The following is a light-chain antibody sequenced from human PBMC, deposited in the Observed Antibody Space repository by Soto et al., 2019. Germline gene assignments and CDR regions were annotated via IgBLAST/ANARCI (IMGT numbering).Light chain of an antibody. V-gene: IGKV3-11*01. CDR3: QQRHNWPRT. J-gene: IGKJ1*01. CDR2: AS. Sequence: EIVLTQSPDTLSLSPGERATLSCRASKSVSKSLVWYQQKPGQAPRLLIYASDRAAGIPVRFSGSGSGTDCTLTISSLAPEDVAVYYCQQRHNWPRTFGQGTRVEI. CDR1: KSVSKS.